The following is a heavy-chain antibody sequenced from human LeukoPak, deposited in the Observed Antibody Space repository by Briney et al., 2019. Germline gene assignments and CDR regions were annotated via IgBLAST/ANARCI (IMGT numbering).Heavy chain of an antibody. V-gene: IGHV3-23*01. CDR3: AKDRSKWSSSWKNPLEP. Sequence: GGSLRLSCAASGFTFSSYAMSWVRQAPGKGLEWVSAISGSGDSTYYADSVKGRFTISRDNSKKTLYLQMNSLRAEDTAVYYCAKDRSKWSSSWKNPLEPWGQGTLVTVSS. D-gene: IGHD6-13*01. CDR2: ISGSGDST. J-gene: IGHJ5*02. CDR1: GFTFSSYA.